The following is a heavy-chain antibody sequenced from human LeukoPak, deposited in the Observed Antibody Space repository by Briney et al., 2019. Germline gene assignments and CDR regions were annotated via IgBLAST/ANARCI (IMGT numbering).Heavy chain of an antibody. CDR3: AKSIIVVVERYYFDY. CDR1: GFTFSTYS. D-gene: IGHD2-15*01. CDR2: ISGSSTYI. Sequence: GGSLRLSCAASGFTFSTYSMNWVRQAPGRGLEWVSSISGSSTYIHYADSVKGRFTISRDNAKNSLYLQMNSLRAEDTAVYYCAKSIIVVVERYYFDYWGQGTLVTVSS. V-gene: IGHV3-21*04. J-gene: IGHJ4*02.